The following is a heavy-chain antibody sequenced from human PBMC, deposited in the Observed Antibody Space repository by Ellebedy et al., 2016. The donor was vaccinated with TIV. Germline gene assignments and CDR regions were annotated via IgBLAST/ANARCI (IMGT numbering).Heavy chain of an antibody. CDR3: ARGRGVVVAVPFDY. CDR2: IYPGDSDT. Sequence: KVSCKGSGYTFTSFWIGWVRQMPGKGLEWMGIIYPGDSDTRYSPSFQGQVTISADKSISTAYLQWSSLKASDTAMYYCARGRGVVVAVPFDYWGQGTLVTVSS. D-gene: IGHD2-15*01. CDR1: GYTFTSFW. J-gene: IGHJ4*02. V-gene: IGHV5-51*01.